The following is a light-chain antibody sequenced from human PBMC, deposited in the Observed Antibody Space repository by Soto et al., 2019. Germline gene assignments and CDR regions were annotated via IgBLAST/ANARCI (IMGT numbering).Light chain of an antibody. Sequence: QSALTQPASVSGSPGQSITISCTGTSSDVGAYNYVSWYQQHPGKAPKVMIYDVSNRPSGVSNRFSASKSANTASLTISGLQAEDEADYYCSSYTTSSTVIFGGGTKLTVL. CDR3: SSYTTSSTVI. CDR1: SSDVGAYNY. V-gene: IGLV2-14*01. CDR2: DVS. J-gene: IGLJ2*01.